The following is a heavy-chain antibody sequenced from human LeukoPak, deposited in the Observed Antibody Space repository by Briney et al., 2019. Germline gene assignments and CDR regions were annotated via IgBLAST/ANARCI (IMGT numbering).Heavy chain of an antibody. CDR1: GFTFDDYG. V-gene: IGHV3-20*04. CDR2: INWNGGST. J-gene: IGHJ4*02. D-gene: IGHD3-16*01. Sequence: GGSLRLSCATSGFTFDDYGMSWVRQAPGKGLEWVSGINWNGGSTGYADSVKGRFTISRDNAKNSLYLQMDSLRVEDTAVYYCARDPEWGALDYWGLGTLVTVSS. CDR3: ARDPEWGALDY.